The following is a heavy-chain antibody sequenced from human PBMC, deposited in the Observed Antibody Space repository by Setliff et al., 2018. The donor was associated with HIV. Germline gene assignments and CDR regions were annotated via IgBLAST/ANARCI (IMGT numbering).Heavy chain of an antibody. J-gene: IGHJ5*02. CDR3: ARDNGRYFDRGWFDP. Sequence: GGSLRLSCEASGFTFSSYAMHWVRQAPGKGLEWVAFLRFDGSNQYYADSVKGRFTISRDNAENSLYLQMNSLRAEDTAVYYCARDNGRYFDRGWFDPWGQGALVTVSS. CDR2: LRFDGSNQ. CDR1: GFTFSSYA. V-gene: IGHV3-30*02. D-gene: IGHD3-9*01.